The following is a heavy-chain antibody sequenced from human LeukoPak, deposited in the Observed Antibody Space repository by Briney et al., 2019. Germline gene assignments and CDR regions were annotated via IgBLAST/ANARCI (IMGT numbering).Heavy chain of an antibody. CDR1: GGSFSTYC. CDR3: ARRNWNAFDY. CDR2: INHSGST. D-gene: IGHD1-1*01. Sequence: SETLSLTRAVYGGSFSTYCWSWIRQPPGKGLEWIGEINHSGSTNYNPSLKSRVTISVDTSKNQFSLKLSSVTAADTAVYYCARRNWNAFDYWGQGTLVTVSS. V-gene: IGHV4-34*01. J-gene: IGHJ4*02.